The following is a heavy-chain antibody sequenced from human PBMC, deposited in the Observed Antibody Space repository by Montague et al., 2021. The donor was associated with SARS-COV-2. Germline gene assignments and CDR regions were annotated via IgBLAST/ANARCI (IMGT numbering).Heavy chain of an antibody. CDR3: ARLTARYCSGGSCYWGTGFDY. J-gene: IGHJ4*02. V-gene: IGHV4-31*03. CDR1: GGSISSGGYY. Sequence: TLSLTCTVSGGSISSGGYYWSWIRQHPGKGLEWIGYIYYSGSTYYNPSLKSRVTISVDTSKNQFSLKLSSVTAADTAVYYRARLTARYCSGGSCYWGTGFDYWGQGTLVTVSS. CDR2: IYYSGST. D-gene: IGHD2-15*01.